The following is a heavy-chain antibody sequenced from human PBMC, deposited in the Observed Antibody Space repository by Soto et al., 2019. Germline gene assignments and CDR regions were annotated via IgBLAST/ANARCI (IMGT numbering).Heavy chain of an antibody. V-gene: IGHV4-31*03. CDR1: GGSISSGGYY. CDR3: ARISWYFYYYMDV. D-gene: IGHD6-13*01. J-gene: IGHJ6*03. CDR2: IYYSGST. Sequence: SETLSLTCTVSGGSISSGGYYWSWIRQHPGKGLEWIGYIYYSGSTYYNPSLKSRVTISVDTSKNQFSLKLSSVTAADTAVYYCARISWYFYYYMDVWGQGTTVTVSS.